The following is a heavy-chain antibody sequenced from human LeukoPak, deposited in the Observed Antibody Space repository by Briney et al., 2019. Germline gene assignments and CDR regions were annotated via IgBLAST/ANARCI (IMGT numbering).Heavy chain of an antibody. CDR2: ITSRGTTT. V-gene: IGHV3-11*01. CDR3: ARGIGVTGLTAAY. CDR1: GFTFSDYY. D-gene: IGHD2-8*01. Sequence: PGGSLRLSCAASGFTFSDYYMSWIRQAPGKGLERLSYITSRGTTTYYADSVVGRFTISRDNAKNSLYLQMNSLRVEDTAVYYCARGIGVTGLTAAYWGQGTLVTVSS. J-gene: IGHJ4*02.